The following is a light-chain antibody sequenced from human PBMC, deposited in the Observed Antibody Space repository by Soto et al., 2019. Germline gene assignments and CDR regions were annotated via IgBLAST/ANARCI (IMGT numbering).Light chain of an antibody. CDR3: NSYRHSTTLV. CDR2: EVS. CDR1: SSDVGGYNS. J-gene: IGLJ1*01. Sequence: QSALTQPASVSGSPGQSITISCTGTSSDVGGYNSVPWFQQHPSKAPKLIIYEVSHRPSGVSIRFSGSKSGNTASLTISGLQAEDEADYYCNSYRHSTTLVFXTGTKVTVL. V-gene: IGLV2-14*01.